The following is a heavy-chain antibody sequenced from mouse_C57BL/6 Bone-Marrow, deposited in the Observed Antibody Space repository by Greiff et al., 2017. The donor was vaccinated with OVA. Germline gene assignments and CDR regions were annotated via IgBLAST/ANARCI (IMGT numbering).Heavy chain of an antibody. CDR2: FYPGSGSI. CDR1: GYTFTEYT. CDR3: AGHEDDSNYVAWFAY. D-gene: IGHD2-5*01. J-gene: IGHJ1*03. Sequence: QVHVKQSGAELVKPGASVKLSCKASGYTFTEYTIHWVKQRSGQGLEWIGWFYPGSGSIKYNEKFKDKATLTADKSSSTVYMELRRLTSEASAVDFCAGHEDDSNYVAWFAYWGTGTTVTVSS. V-gene: IGHV1-62-2*01.